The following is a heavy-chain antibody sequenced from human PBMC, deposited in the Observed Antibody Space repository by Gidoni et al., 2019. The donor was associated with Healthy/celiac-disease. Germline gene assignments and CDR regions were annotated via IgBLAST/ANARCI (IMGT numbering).Heavy chain of an antibody. CDR3: AREGGWFGELFPFDY. CDR2: ISSSSSYI. CDR1: GFTFSSYS. D-gene: IGHD3-10*01. J-gene: IGHJ4*02. Sequence: EVQLVESGGGLVKPGGSLRLSCAASGFTFSSYSMNWVRQAPGKGLEWVSSISSSSSYIYYADSVKGRFTISRDNAKNSLYLQMNSLRAEDTAVYYCAREGGWFGELFPFDYWGQGTLVTVSS. V-gene: IGHV3-21*01.